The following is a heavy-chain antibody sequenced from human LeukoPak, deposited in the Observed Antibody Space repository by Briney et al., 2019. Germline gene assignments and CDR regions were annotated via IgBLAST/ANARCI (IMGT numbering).Heavy chain of an antibody. Sequence: ASVKVSCKSSGGTFSSYAISWVRQAPGQGLEWMGRIIPILGIANYAQKFQGRVTITADKSTSTAYMELRSLRSDDTAIYYCARDYDSSKDGNDYWGQGTLVTVSS. CDR3: ARDYDSSKDGNDY. CDR1: GGTFSSYA. V-gene: IGHV1-69*04. D-gene: IGHD3-22*01. CDR2: IIPILGIA. J-gene: IGHJ4*02.